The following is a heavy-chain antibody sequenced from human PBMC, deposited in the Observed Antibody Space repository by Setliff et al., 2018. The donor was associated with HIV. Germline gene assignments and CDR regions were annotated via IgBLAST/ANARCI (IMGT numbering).Heavy chain of an antibody. CDR3: ARDLGSGHFDY. CDR1: GGSISGSY. J-gene: IGHJ4*02. CDR2: IYGTGST. V-gene: IGHV4-4*07. Sequence: PSETLSLTCTVSGGSISGSYWNWFRRPAGQGLEWIGRIYGTGSTFYNPSFKSRATFAVDTARSQFSLNLGTVTAADTAVYYCARDLGSGHFDYWGQGTLVTVSS.